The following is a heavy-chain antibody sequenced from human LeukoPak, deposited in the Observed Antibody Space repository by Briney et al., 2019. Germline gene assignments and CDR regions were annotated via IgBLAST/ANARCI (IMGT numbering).Heavy chain of an antibody. CDR1: GGTFSSYA. J-gene: IGHJ4*02. D-gene: IGHD3-22*01. CDR2: IIPIFGTA. CDR3: ARVADSSGYHSGD. V-gene: IGHV1-69*05. Sequence: AASVKVSCKASGGTFSSYAISWVRQAPGQGLEWMGGIIPIFGTANYAQKFQGRVTITTDESTSTAYMELSSLRSEDTAVYYCARVADSSGYHSGDWGQGTLVTVSS.